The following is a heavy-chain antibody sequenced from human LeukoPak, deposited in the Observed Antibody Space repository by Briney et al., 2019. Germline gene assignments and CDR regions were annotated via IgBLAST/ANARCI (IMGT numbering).Heavy chain of an antibody. Sequence: PSETLSLTCAVYGGSFSGYYWSWIRQPPGKGLEWIGEVNRSGNTDYNPSLKSRVTMSVDTSKNQFSLKLSSVTAADTAVYYCATGTNQYYHGLGVWGQGTTVTVSS. CDR1: GGSFSGYY. CDR3: ATGTNQYYHGLGV. CDR2: VNRSGNT. J-gene: IGHJ6*02. V-gene: IGHV4-34*01. D-gene: IGHD6-13*01.